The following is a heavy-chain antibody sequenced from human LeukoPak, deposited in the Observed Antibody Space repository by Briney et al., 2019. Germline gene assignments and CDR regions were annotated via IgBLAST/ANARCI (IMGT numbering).Heavy chain of an antibody. CDR1: GGSISSYY. V-gene: IGHV4-59*01. Sequence: SETLSLTCTVSGGSISSYYWSWIRQPPGKGLEWIGYIYYSGTTYYNPSLKSRVTISVDTSKNQFSLKLSSVTAADTAVYYCARIKSGVNFFDYWGQGTLVTVSS. CDR2: IYYSGTT. J-gene: IGHJ4*02. D-gene: IGHD1-26*01. CDR3: ARIKSGVNFFDY.